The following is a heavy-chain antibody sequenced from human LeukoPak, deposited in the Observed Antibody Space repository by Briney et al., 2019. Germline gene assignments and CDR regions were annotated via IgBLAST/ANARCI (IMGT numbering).Heavy chain of an antibody. D-gene: IGHD6-6*01. J-gene: IGHJ4*02. V-gene: IGHV4-38-2*01. CDR2: IYHSGST. Sequence: SETLSLTCAVSGYSISSSSYWGWIRQPPGMRLEWIGSIYHSGSTHYNPSLRSRVTISVETSKNHFSLKLSSVTAADTAVYYCARNSTSGYFDYWGQGALVTVCS. CDR1: GYSISSSSY. CDR3: ARNSTSGYFDY.